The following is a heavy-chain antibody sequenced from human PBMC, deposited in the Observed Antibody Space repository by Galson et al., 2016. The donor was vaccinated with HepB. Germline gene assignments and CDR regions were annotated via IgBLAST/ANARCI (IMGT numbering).Heavy chain of an antibody. Sequence: SLRLSCAASGFTLNNYVMSWVRQAPGKGLEWVATIGGRPDQQHYADSVEGRFAISRDNSRSTVSLHMTSLRAEDTAIYYCLKDAQHPIDYWGQGTLVTVSS. J-gene: IGHJ4*02. CDR1: GFTLNNYV. CDR3: LKDAQHPIDY. CDR2: IGGRPDQQ. V-gene: IGHV3-23*01.